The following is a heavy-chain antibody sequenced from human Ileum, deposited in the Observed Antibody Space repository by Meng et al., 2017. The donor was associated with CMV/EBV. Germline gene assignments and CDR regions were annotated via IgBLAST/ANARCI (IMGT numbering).Heavy chain of an antibody. CDR1: GGSISSGGYY. V-gene: IGHV4-39*07. J-gene: IGHJ4*02. D-gene: IGHD1-26*01. CDR2: IYYTGSV. CDR3: ARRYSGSSYDY. Sequence: QVQLQESGPGLVKPSQTLSLTCTVSGGSISSGGYYWDWIRQPPGKGLEWIGRIYYTGSVYYNPSLRSRVTISVDTSKNQFSLKMSSMTAADTAVYYCARRYSGSSYDYWGQGTLVTVSS.